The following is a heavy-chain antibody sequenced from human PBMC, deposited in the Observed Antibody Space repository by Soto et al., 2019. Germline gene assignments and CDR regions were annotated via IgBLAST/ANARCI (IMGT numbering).Heavy chain of an antibody. J-gene: IGHJ4*02. Sequence: EVQLLESGGGFVQPGGSLRLSCAASRFTFSSYGMSWVRQSPGKGLEWVSGISASGKMTYYADSVRGRFTISRDNFANMVYLQINTLRVVDTAIYSCAKEGRFGKRCFDFWGQGAVVSVSS. CDR3: AKEGRFGKRCFDF. CDR1: RFTFSSYG. D-gene: IGHD3-16*01. V-gene: IGHV3-23*01. CDR2: ISASGKMT.